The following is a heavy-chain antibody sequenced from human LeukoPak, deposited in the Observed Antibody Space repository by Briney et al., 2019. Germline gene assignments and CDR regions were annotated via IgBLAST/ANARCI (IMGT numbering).Heavy chain of an antibody. V-gene: IGHV5-51*01. J-gene: IGHJ4*02. CDR3: ARQNGDSSSYYFDY. Sequence: GESLKISCKGSGYSFTSYWIGWVRQMPGKDLEWMGIIYVGDSDTRYSPSFQGQVTFSADKSISTAYLQWSSLKASDTAMYYCARQNGDSSSYYFDYWGQGTLVTVSS. CDR2: IYVGDSDT. D-gene: IGHD6-6*01. CDR1: GYSFTSYW.